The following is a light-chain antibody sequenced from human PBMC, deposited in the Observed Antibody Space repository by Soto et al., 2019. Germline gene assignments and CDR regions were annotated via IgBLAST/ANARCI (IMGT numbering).Light chain of an antibody. V-gene: IGLV1-51*01. CDR2: DNN. CDR1: SSNIGNNY. J-gene: IGLJ2*01. CDR3: GTWDSRLRAAV. Sequence: QSVLTQPPSVSAAPGQKVTISCSGSSSNIGNNYVSWYQQFPGTAPKLLIYDNNKRPSGIPDRFSGSKSGTSASLDITGLQTGDEADYYCGTWDSRLRAAVFGGGTKLTVL.